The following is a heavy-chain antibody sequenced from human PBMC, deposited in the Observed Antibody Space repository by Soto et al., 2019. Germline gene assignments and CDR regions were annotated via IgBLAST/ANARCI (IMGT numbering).Heavy chain of an antibody. J-gene: IGHJ6*02. CDR1: GYTFTGYY. D-gene: IGHD3-10*01. V-gene: IGHV1-2*02. CDR3: ARAGGLLCFGELFALDV. Sequence: VASVKVSCKASGYTFTGYYMHWVRPAPGQGREGMGWINPNSGGTNYAQKSQGRVTMTRDTSINTAYMELSRLRSDDTAVYYCARAGGLLCFGELFALDVWGQGTPVTVSS. CDR2: INPNSGGT.